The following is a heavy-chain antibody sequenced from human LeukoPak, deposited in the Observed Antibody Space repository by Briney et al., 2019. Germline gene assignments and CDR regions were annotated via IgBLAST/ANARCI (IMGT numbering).Heavy chain of an antibody. Sequence: WASMKVSCKASGYTFTSYDINWVRQATGQGLEWMGWMNPNSGNTGYAQKFQGRVTMTRNTSISTAYMELSSLRSEDTAMYYCARGGGYYYDSSGYSNWFDPWGQGTLVTVSS. V-gene: IGHV1-8*01. J-gene: IGHJ5*02. CDR2: MNPNSGNT. CDR3: ARGGGYYYDSSGYSNWFDP. CDR1: GYTFTSYD. D-gene: IGHD3-22*01.